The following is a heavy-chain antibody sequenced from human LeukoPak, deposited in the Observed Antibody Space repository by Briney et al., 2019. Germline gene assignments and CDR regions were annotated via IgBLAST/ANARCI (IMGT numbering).Heavy chain of an antibody. V-gene: IGHV3-23*01. CDR3: AKDPLYQLLLFDY. D-gene: IGHD2-2*01. J-gene: IGHJ4*02. Sequence: GGSLRLSCAASGFAFSSYAMSWVRQAPGKGLEWVSAISGSGGSTYYADSVKGRFTISRDNSKNTLYLQMNSLRAEDTAVYYCAKDPLYQLLLFDYWGQGTLVTVSS. CDR2: ISGSGGST. CDR1: GFAFSSYA.